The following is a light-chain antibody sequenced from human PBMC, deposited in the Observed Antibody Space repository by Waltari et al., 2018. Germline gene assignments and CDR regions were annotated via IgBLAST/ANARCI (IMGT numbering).Light chain of an antibody. CDR2: DVA. CDR3: SAYRGSFTLV. V-gene: IGLV2-14*03. Sequence: QSALTQPASVSGSPGQSITISCPGTSSDLCPYDHVFWYQQPPGKAPKLMIYDVAKRPSGVSNRFSGSKSGYTASLTISGLQAEDEADYHCSAYRGSFTLVFGGGTKVTVL. J-gene: IGLJ3*02. CDR1: SSDLCPYDH.